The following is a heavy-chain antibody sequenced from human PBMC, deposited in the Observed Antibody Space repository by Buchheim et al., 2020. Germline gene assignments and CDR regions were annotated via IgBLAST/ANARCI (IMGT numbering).Heavy chain of an antibody. D-gene: IGHD3-10*01. CDR1: GGSFSGYY. V-gene: IGHV4-34*01. CDR2: INHSGST. J-gene: IGHJ6*02. Sequence: QVQLQQWGAGLLKPSETLSLTCAVYGGSFSGYYWSWFRQPPGKGLEWIGEINHSGSTNYNPSLKSRVTISVDTYNNQFSLKLSSVTAADTAVYYCARGGTSRLYYYGSGSYNPYQPNYGMDVWGQGTT. CDR3: ARGGTSRLYYYGSGSYNPYQPNYGMDV.